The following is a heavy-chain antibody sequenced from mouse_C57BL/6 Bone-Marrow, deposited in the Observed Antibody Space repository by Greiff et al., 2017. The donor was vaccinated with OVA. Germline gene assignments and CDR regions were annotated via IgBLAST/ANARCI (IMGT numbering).Heavy chain of an antibody. D-gene: IGHD1-1*01. J-gene: IGHJ1*03. CDR3: ARENTTVVADWYFDV. CDR2: IDPSESYT. Sequence: QVQLQQPGAELVRPGTSVKLSCKASGYTFTSYWMHWVKQRPGQGLEWIGVIDPSESYTNYNQKFKGKATLTVDTSSSTAYMQLSSLTSEDSAVYYCARENTTVVADWYFDVWGTGTTVTVSS. CDR1: GYTFTSYW. V-gene: IGHV1-59*01.